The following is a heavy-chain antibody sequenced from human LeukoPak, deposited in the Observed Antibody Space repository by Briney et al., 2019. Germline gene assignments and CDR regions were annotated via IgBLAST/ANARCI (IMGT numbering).Heavy chain of an antibody. J-gene: IGHJ4*02. CDR3: AKAPYYYGSGSYYTF. D-gene: IGHD3-10*01. Sequence: GGSLRLSCAAAGFTFSSYAMSWVRQAPGKGLEWVSAISGSGGSTYYADSVKGRFTISRDNSKNTLYLQMNSLRAEDPAVYYCAKAPYYYGSGSYYTFWGQGTLVTVSS. CDR2: ISGSGGST. CDR1: GFTFSSYA. V-gene: IGHV3-23*01.